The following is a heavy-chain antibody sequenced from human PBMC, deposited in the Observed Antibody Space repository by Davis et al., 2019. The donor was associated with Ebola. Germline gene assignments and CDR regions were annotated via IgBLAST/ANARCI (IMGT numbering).Heavy chain of an antibody. J-gene: IGHJ4*02. D-gene: IGHD6-19*01. CDR1: VYTFTVYY. V-gene: IGHV1-2*02. CDR2: INPNSGGT. Sequence: ASVTVSCKASVYTFTVYYMHWLRQAPGQGLEWMGWINPNSGGTNYAQKFQGRVTMTRDTSISTAYMELSRLRSDDTAVYYCAADYSSGWYYFDYWGQGTLVTVSS. CDR3: AADYSSGWYYFDY.